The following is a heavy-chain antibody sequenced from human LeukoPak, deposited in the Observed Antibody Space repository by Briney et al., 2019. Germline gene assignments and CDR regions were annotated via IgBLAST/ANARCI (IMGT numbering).Heavy chain of an antibody. J-gene: IGHJ5*02. CDR2: ISYDGSNK. Sequence: PGRSLRLSCVASGFTFSSNTMHWVRQAPGKGLEWVAVISYDGSNKYYTDSVKGRFTISRDNSKNTLYLQMNSLRAEDTAVYYCAREAHINWFDPWGQGTLVTVSS. CDR3: AREAHINWFDP. CDR1: GFTFSSNT. V-gene: IGHV3-30-3*01.